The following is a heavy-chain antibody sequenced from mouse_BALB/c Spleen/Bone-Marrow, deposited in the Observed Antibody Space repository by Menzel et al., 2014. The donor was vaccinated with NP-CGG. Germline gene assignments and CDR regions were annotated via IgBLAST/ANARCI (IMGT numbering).Heavy chain of an antibody. CDR3: TRGGNWDDFDV. Sequence: EVKLMESGGGLVQPGGSRRLSCAASGFTFSSFGMHWVRQAPEKGLEWVAYISSGSSTIFYVDTVRGRFTISRDNPKNPLFLQMTSLRSEDTAMYYCTRGGNWDDFDVWGAGTTVTVSS. J-gene: IGHJ1*01. CDR2: ISSGSSTI. V-gene: IGHV5-17*02. D-gene: IGHD4-1*01. CDR1: GFTFSSFG.